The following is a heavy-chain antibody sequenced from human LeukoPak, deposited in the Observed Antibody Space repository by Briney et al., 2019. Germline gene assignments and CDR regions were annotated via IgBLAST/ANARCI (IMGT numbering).Heavy chain of an antibody. Sequence: PGGSLRLSCAASGFTFDDYAMHWVRQAPGKGLEWVSGISWNSGSIGYADSVKGRFTISRDNANNSLYLQINSLRAEDTALYYCAKDIRYGSGSSSFDYWGQGTLVTVSS. V-gene: IGHV3-9*01. J-gene: IGHJ4*02. CDR1: GFTFDDYA. D-gene: IGHD3-10*01. CDR2: ISWNSGSI. CDR3: AKDIRYGSGSSSFDY.